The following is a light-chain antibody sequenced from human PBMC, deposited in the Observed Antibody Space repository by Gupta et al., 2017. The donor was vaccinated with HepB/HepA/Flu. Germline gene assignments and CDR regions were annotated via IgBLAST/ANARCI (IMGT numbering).Light chain of an antibody. CDR3: QHRGSWPVT. J-gene: IGKJ5*01. CDR1: QSVSSY. V-gene: IGKV3-11*01. CDR2: DAS. Sequence: EIVLTQSPATLSLSPGERATLSCRASQSVSSYLAWYQQRPGQAPRLLIKDASKRATDIPARFSGGGSGTDFTLTIPTLEPEYFAVYYCQHRGSWPVTFGQGTRLEIK.